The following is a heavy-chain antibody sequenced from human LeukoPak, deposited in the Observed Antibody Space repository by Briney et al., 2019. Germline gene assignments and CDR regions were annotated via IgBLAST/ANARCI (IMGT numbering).Heavy chain of an antibody. CDR2: IIPIFGTA. Sequence: SVTVSCKASGGTFSSYAISWVRQAPGQGLEWMGGIIPIFGTANYAQKFQGRVTITADESTSTAYMELSSLRSEDTAVYYCARGPCSGGSCYLGYYYYMDVWGKGTTVTVSS. J-gene: IGHJ6*03. CDR3: ARGPCSGGSCYLGYYYYMDV. CDR1: GGTFSSYA. D-gene: IGHD2-15*01. V-gene: IGHV1-69*01.